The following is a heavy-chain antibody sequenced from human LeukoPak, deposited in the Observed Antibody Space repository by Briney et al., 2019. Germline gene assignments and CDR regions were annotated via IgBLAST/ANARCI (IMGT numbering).Heavy chain of an antibody. Sequence: ASVKVSCKASGYTFSGYYIHWVRQAPGQGLEWMGWINPNSGGTNYAQKFQGRVTMTRDTSISTAYMELSRLRSDDTAVYYCARGVLWLGDYYYMDVWGKGTTVTVSS. J-gene: IGHJ6*03. D-gene: IGHD3-10*01. CDR1: GYTFSGYY. CDR3: ARGVLWLGDYYYMDV. V-gene: IGHV1-2*02. CDR2: INPNSGGT.